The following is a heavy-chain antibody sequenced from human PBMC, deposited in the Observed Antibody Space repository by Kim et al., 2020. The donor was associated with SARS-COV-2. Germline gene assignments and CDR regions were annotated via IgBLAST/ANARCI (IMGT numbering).Heavy chain of an antibody. V-gene: IGHV1-46*01. J-gene: IGHJ4*02. D-gene: IGHD2-15*01. CDR3: AREFVGGTFDY. CDR2: T. Sequence: TNYAQNFHGRVSVTRDTSTSTVYMELSSLRSEDTAVYYCAREFVGGTFDYWGQGTLVTVSS.